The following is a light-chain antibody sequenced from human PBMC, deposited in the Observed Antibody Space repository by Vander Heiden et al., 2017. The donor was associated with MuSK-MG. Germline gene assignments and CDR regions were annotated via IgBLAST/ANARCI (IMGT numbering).Light chain of an antibody. CDR2: GAS. CDR1: QSISSY. Sequence: DIQMTQSPSSLSASVGDRVTITCRASQSISSYLNWYQQKPRKAPKLLIYGASTLQSGVPSRFRGSGSGTDFTLTISSLQPEDFATYYCQQSDSTPYTFGQGTKLEIK. CDR3: QQSDSTPYT. J-gene: IGKJ2*01. V-gene: IGKV1-39*01.